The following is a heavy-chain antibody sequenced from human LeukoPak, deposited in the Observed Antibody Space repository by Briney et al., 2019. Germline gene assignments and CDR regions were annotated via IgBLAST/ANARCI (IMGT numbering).Heavy chain of an antibody. CDR2: ISAYNGNT. D-gene: IGHD2-2*02. CDR1: GYTFTSYG. V-gene: IGHV1-18*01. Sequence: ASVKVSCKASGYTFTSYGISWVRQAPGQGLEWMGWISAYNGNTNYAQKLQGRVTMTTDTSTSTAYMELRSLRSDDTAVYYCARGGEYCSSTSCYTAIDYWGQGTLVTVSS. J-gene: IGHJ4*02. CDR3: ARGGEYCSSTSCYTAIDY.